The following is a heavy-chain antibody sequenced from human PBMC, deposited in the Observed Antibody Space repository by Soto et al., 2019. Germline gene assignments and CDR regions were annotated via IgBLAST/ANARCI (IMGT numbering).Heavy chain of an antibody. D-gene: IGHD3-10*01. J-gene: IGHJ3*02. CDR1: GFTFSSYA. Sequence: QVQLVESGGGVVQPGRSLRLSCAASGFTFSSYAMHWVRQAPGKGLEWVAAISYDGSNKYYADSVKGRFTISRDNSKNTLYLQMNSLRAEDTAVYYCARALLEGAFEIWGQGTMVTVSS. V-gene: IGHV3-30-3*01. CDR3: ARALLEGAFEI. CDR2: ISYDGSNK.